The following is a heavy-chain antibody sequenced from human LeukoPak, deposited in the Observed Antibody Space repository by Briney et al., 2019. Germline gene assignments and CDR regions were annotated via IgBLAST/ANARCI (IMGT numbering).Heavy chain of an antibody. V-gene: IGHV3-23*01. D-gene: IGHD2-2*01. CDR2: FSGSGGRT. J-gene: IGHJ4*02. CDR3: AKVTSSYNYFDY. Sequence: PGGSLRLSCAASGFTFSTYAMSWVRQAPGKGLEWVSTFSGSGGRTLYADPVKGRFVISRGNSKNTLYLQMNSLRAEDTAVYYCAKVTSSYNYFDYWGQGAPVTVSS. CDR1: GFTFSTYA.